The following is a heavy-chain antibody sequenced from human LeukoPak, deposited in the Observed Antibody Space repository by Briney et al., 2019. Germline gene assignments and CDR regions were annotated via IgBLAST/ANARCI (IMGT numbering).Heavy chain of an antibody. CDR2: IYYSGST. V-gene: IGHV4-59*01. J-gene: IGHJ6*03. Sequence: SETLSLTCTVSGGSISSYYWSWIRQPPGKGLEWIGYIYYSGSTNYNPSLKSRVTISVDTSKNQFSLKLSSATAADTAVYYCARGVTMVRGVIDYYMDVWGKGTTVTVSS. D-gene: IGHD3-10*01. CDR3: ARGVTMVRGVIDYYMDV. CDR1: GGSISSYY.